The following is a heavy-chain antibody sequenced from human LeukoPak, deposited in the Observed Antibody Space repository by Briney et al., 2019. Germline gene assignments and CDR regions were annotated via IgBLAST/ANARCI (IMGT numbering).Heavy chain of an antibody. J-gene: IGHJ4*02. V-gene: IGHV3-23*01. Sequence: PGGSLRLSCAASGFTFSSYAMSWVRQAPGKGLEWVSAISGSGGSTYYADSVKGRFTISRDNSKNTLYLQMNSLRAEDTAVYYCASSPNSGWYLTHFDYWGQGTLVTVSS. CDR3: ASSPNSGWYLTHFDY. CDR2: ISGSGGST. D-gene: IGHD6-19*01. CDR1: GFTFSSYA.